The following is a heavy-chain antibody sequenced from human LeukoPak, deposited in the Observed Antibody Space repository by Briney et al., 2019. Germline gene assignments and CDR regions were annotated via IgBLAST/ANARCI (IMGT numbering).Heavy chain of an antibody. D-gene: IGHD3-10*01. CDR1: GYTFTGYY. V-gene: IGHV1-2*02. J-gene: IGHJ4*02. CDR3: ARVPPPAGGPDYYFGY. Sequence: ASVKVSCKASGYTFTGYYMHWVRQAPGQGLEWMGWINPNSGGTNYAQKFQGRVTMTRDTSISTAYMELSRLRSDDTAVYYCARVPPPAGGPDYYFGYWGQGTLVTVSS. CDR2: INPNSGGT.